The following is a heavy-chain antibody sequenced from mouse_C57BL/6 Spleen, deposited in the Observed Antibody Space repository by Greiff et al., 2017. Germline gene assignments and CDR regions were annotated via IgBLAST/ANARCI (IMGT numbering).Heavy chain of an antibody. CDR3: ARRVTTVVAPSYAMDY. CDR2: IDPSDSYT. Sequence: QVQLQQPGAELGRPGTSVKLSCKASGYTFTSYGRHWVKQRPGQGLEWIGVIDPSDSYTNYNQKFKGKATLTVDTSSSTAYMQLSSLTSEDSAVYYCARRVTTVVAPSYAMDYWGQGTSGTVSA. V-gene: IGHV1-59*01. J-gene: IGHJ4*01. D-gene: IGHD1-1*01. CDR1: GYTFTSYG.